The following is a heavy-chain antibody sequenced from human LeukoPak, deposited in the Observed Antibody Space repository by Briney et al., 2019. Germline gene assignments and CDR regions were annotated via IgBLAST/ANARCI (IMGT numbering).Heavy chain of an antibody. CDR2: IIPIFGTA. Sequence: SVKVSCKASGGTFSSYAISWVRQAPGQVLEWMGGIIPIFGTANYAQKFQGRVTITADKSTSTAYMELSSLRSEDTAVYYCARAREDLWFGETRTYYFDYWGQGTLVTVSS. D-gene: IGHD3-10*01. CDR1: GGTFSSYA. V-gene: IGHV1-69*06. J-gene: IGHJ4*02. CDR3: ARAREDLWFGETRTYYFDY.